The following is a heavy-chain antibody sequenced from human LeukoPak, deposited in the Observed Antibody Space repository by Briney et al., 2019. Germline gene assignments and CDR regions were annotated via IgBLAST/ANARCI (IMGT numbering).Heavy chain of an antibody. D-gene: IGHD3-3*01. CDR2: IEQEGSEK. CDR3: ARRGRIFGVVIIGYFDY. Sequence: GGSLRLSCAGSGITLSTYWMSWIRQAPGKGLEWVANIEQEGSEKNYVDSVKGRFTISRDNAKNSLYLQMNSLRAEDTAVYYCARRGRIFGVVIIGYFDYWGQGTLVTVSS. J-gene: IGHJ4*02. V-gene: IGHV3-7*05. CDR1: GITLSTYW.